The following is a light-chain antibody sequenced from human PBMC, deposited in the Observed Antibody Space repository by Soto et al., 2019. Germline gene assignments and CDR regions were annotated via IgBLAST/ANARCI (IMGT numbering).Light chain of an antibody. CDR3: QQYGSSPWT. J-gene: IGKJ1*01. Sequence: ESVLTQSPGTLSLSPGERATLSCRASQSVSSSYLAWYQQKPGQAPRLLSYGASSRDTGIPDRFSGSGSGTDFTLTISRMEPEDFAVYYCQQYGSSPWTFGQGNKVDIK. CDR1: QSVSSSY. V-gene: IGKV3-20*01. CDR2: GAS.